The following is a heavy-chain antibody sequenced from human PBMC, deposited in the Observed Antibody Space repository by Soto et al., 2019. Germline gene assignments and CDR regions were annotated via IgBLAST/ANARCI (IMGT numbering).Heavy chain of an antibody. CDR3: ARDHSQNYGTQEGVTATWWIDP. CDR1: GYTFTSNY. D-gene: IGHD1-7*01. Sequence: QVQLVQSGAEVKKPGASVKVSCKASGYTFTSNYIHWVRQAPGQGLEWMGVINPSDGRTNYAQKCQGRLTMTRDTSTSTLYMELSSLRSEDTAVYYCARDHSQNYGTQEGVTATWWIDPWGQGTLVTVSS. CDR2: INPSDGRT. J-gene: IGHJ5*02. V-gene: IGHV1-46*01.